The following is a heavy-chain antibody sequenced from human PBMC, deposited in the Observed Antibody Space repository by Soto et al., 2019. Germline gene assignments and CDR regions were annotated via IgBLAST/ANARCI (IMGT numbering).Heavy chain of an antibody. J-gene: IGHJ4*01. CDR3: ATLDYCSDDSCYLPDY. Sequence: EASVKVSCKASGFTFTSSAVQWVRQAPGQGLEWMGWISAFNGNTNYAQKLQGRVTMTTDTSTSTAYMELTSLRSDDTAVYYCATLDYCSDDSCYLPDYWG. CDR2: ISAFNGNT. V-gene: IGHV1-18*01. CDR1: GFTFTSSA. D-gene: IGHD2-15*01.